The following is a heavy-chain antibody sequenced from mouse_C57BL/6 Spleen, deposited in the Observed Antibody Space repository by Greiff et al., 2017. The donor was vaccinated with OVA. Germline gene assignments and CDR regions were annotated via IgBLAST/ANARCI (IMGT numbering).Heavy chain of an antibody. V-gene: IGHV1-53*01. CDR1: GYTFTSSW. CDR3: VTGSYDDAHFDY. J-gene: IGHJ2*01. Sequence: QVQLQQPGTELVKPGASVKLSCKASGYTFTSSWMHWVKQRPGQGLEWIGNINPSNGGTNYNEKFKSKATLTVDKSSSTAYMQRSSLTSEDSAVYYCVTGSYDDAHFDYWGQGTTLTVS. D-gene: IGHD2-12*01. CDR2: INPSNGGT.